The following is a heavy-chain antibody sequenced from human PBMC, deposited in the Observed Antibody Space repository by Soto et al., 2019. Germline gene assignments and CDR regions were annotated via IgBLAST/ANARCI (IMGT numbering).Heavy chain of an antibody. Sequence: QITLKESGPTLVKPTQTLTLTCTFSGFSLSTSGVGVGWISQPPGKALEWLALIYWDDDKRYSPSLKSRLTSTKDTSKHQVVLTTTNMDPVDTATYDCARDSSGYYHFNYWGKGTLVTVSS. V-gene: IGHV2-5*02. D-gene: IGHD3-22*01. CDR2: IYWDDDK. J-gene: IGHJ4*02. CDR1: GFSLSTSGVG. CDR3: ARDSSGYYHFNY.